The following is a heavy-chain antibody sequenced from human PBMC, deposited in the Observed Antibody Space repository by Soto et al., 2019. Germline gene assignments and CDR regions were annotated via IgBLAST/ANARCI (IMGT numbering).Heavy chain of an antibody. J-gene: IGHJ4*02. CDR3: ARDGSYDILTGYGFDY. CDR2: IYYSGSS. Sequence: PSETLSLTGTVSGSSISSYYWSWIRQPQGKGLEWIGYIYYSGSSNYNPSLKSRVTISVDTSKNQCSLKLSSVTAADTAGYYWARDGSYDILTGYGFDYWGQGTLVAFSS. V-gene: IGHV4-59*01. CDR1: GSSISSYY. D-gene: IGHD3-9*01.